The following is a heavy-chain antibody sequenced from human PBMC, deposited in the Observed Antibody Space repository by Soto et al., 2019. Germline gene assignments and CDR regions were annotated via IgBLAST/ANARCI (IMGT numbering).Heavy chain of an antibody. D-gene: IGHD3-3*01. V-gene: IGHV4-59*01. Sequence: SETLSLTCTVSGGSISSYYWSWIRQPPGKGLEWIGYIYYSGSTNYNPSLKSRVTISVDTSKNQFSLKLSSVTAADTAVYYCASSYYDFWSGYDSYYYYGMDVWGQGTTVTVSS. J-gene: IGHJ6*02. CDR2: IYYSGST. CDR3: ASSYYDFWSGYDSYYYYGMDV. CDR1: GGSISSYY.